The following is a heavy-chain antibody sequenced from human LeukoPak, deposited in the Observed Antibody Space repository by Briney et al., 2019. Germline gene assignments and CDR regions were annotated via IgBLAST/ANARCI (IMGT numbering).Heavy chain of an antibody. D-gene: IGHD5-18*01. CDR1: GGSISSSSAY. Sequence: NPSETLSLTCTVSGGSISSSSAYWGWIRQPPGKGLEWIGSIYYSKNTYYNPSLKSRVTISADTSKNQFSLTLGSVSATDTAVYYCVSPRGFSYGYFDYWGQGTLDTVSS. CDR2: IYYSKNT. J-gene: IGHJ4*02. V-gene: IGHV4-39*01. CDR3: VSPRGFSYGYFDY.